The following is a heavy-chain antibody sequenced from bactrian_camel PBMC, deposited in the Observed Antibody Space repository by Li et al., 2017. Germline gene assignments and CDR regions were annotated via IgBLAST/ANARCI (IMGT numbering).Heavy chain of an antibody. CDR3: AEGRGSRGEHCYSLNY. V-gene: IGHV3S67*01. CDR1: GYTYDTYC. CDR2: RTSDGTT. D-gene: IGHD6*01. Sequence: VQLVESGGGSAQAGGSLRLSCAARGYTYDTYCMSWSRQAPGSEREGIATRTSDGTTRYRDSVKGRFTISRDSAKNTVYLQMNNLQPEDTATYYRAEGRGSRGEHCYSLNYWGQGTQVTVS. J-gene: IGHJ4*01.